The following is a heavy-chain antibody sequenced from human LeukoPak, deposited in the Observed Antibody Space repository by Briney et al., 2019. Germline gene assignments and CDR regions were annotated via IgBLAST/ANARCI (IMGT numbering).Heavy chain of an antibody. CDR2: ISGDSNYI. D-gene: IGHD2-2*01. J-gene: IGHJ4*02. CDR3: ANHLACGSTSCPPFDD. CDR1: GFTFSSYS. Sequence: GGSLRLSCAASGFTFSSYSMNWVRQAPGKGLEWVSSISGDSNYIYYADSVRGRFTISRDNAKNSLYLQMNSLRAEDTAVYYCANHLACGSTSCPPFDDWGQGTLVTVSS. V-gene: IGHV3-21*01.